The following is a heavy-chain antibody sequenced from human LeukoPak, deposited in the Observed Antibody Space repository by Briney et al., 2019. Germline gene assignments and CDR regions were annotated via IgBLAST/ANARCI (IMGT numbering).Heavy chain of an antibody. D-gene: IGHD3-3*01. Sequence: PSETLSFTCAVYGGSFSGYYWSWIRQPPGKGLEWIGEINHSGSTNYNPSLKSRVTISVDTSENQFSLKLSSVTAADTAVYCCARGFTIFGVVIIGEAFDIWGQGTMVTVSS. CDR1: GGSFSGYY. CDR3: ARGFTIFGVVIIGEAFDI. V-gene: IGHV4-34*01. J-gene: IGHJ3*02. CDR2: INHSGST.